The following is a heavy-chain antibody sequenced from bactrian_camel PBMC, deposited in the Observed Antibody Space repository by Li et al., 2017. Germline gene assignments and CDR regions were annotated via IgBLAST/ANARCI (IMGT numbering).Heavy chain of an antibody. CDR3: AARGPYCYTKLSVRDFTY. CDR1: EFTFEDRE. Sequence: HVQLVESGGGSVQAGGSLRLSCTISEFTFEDREMGWYRQAAGDVCEELSTMSSDGRTWYDDSVKGRFTVSQDNTKKTVYLQMNSLKPEDTAMYYCAARGPYCYTKLSVRDFTYWGQGTQVTVS. CDR2: MSSDGRT. D-gene: IGHD2*01. V-gene: IGHV3S63*01. J-gene: IGHJ6*01.